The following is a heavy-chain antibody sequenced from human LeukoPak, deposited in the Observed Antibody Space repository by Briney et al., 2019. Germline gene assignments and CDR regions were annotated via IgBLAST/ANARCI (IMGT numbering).Heavy chain of an antibody. J-gene: IGHJ5*02. CDR1: GFTFSSYG. CDR2: IRYDGSNK. CDR3: AKDGFRKYSSSSGSWFDP. V-gene: IGHV3-30*02. Sequence: GGSLRLSCAASGFTFSSYGMHWVRQAPGKGLEWVAFIRYDGSNKYYADSVKGRFTISRDNSKNTLYLQMNSLRAEDTAVYYCAKDGFRKYSSSSGSWFDPWGQGTLVTVSS. D-gene: IGHD6-6*01.